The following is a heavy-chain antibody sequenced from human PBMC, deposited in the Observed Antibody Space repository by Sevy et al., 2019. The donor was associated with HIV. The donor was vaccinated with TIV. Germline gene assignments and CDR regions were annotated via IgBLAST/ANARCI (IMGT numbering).Heavy chain of an antibody. V-gene: IGHV3-30-3*01. Sequence: GGSLRLSCATSGFTFSSYSMHWVRQAPGKGLEWVATISYDGINKHYADSVKGRFTISRDNFKNSLSLQMNSLRAEDTAVYFCALERLSSDVAEYFQNWGQGPLVTVSS. CDR1: GFTFSSYS. J-gene: IGHJ1*01. D-gene: IGHD1-1*01. CDR2: ISYDGINK. CDR3: ALERLSSDVAEYFQN.